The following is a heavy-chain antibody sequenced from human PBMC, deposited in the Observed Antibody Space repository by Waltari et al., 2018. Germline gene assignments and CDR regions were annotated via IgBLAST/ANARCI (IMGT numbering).Heavy chain of an antibody. CDR2: INSDGSST. D-gene: IGHD1-20*01. J-gene: IGHJ4*02. Sequence: EVQLVESGGGLVQPGESLRLSCTAPGFTFSSSWMPCVRAAPGKGRWWVSRINSDGSSTIYADSVKGRFTISRDNAKNTLYLQMNSLRAEDTAVYYCAREINWNDGGRFFDSWGQGTLVTVSS. CDR3: AREINWNDGGRFFDS. CDR1: GFTFSSSW. V-gene: IGHV3-74*01.